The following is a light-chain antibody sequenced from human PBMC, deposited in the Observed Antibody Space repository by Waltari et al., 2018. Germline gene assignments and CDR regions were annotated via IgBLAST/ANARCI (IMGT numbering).Light chain of an antibody. CDR3: QALGSNRWV. Sequence: SSELTQPPSVSVSPGQTASITCSGDRSGRKYASWYQHKPGQSPLLVIYQDINRPSGIPERFSCSKSGNTATLTISGTQAMDDADYYCQALGSNRWVFGGGTKLTVL. J-gene: IGLJ3*02. V-gene: IGLV3-1*01. CDR2: QDI. CDR1: RSGRKY.